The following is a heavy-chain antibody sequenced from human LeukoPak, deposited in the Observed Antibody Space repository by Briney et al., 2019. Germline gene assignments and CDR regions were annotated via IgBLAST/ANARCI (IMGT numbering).Heavy chain of an antibody. J-gene: IGHJ4*02. CDR2: IYYSGST. Sequence: PSETLSLTCTVSGGSISSSSYYRGWIRQPPGKGLEWIGSIYYSGSTYYNPSLKSRVTISVDTSKNQFSLEVSSVTAADTAVYYCARGRYYESSGYFVYYFDYWGQGTLVTVSS. CDR1: GGSISSSSYY. V-gene: IGHV4-39*07. D-gene: IGHD3-22*01. CDR3: ARGRYYESSGYFVYYFDY.